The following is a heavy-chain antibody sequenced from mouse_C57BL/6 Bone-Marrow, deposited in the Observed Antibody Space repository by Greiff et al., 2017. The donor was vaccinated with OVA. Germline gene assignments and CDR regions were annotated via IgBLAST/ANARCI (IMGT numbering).Heavy chain of an antibody. CDR3: ARSAVVPFAY. CDR2: INPSSGYT. V-gene: IGHV1-4*01. J-gene: IGHJ3*01. Sequence: VQRVESGAELARPGASVKMSCKASGYTFTSYTMHWVKQRPGQGLEWIGYINPSSGYTKYNQKFKDKATLTADKSSSTAYMQLSSLTSEDSAVYYCARSAVVPFAYWGQGTLVTVSA. CDR1: GYTFTSYT. D-gene: IGHD1-1*01.